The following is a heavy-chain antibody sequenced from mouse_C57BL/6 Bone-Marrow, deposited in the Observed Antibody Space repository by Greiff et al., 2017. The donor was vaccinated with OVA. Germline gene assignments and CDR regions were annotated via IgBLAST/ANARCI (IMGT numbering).Heavy chain of an antibody. CDR3: TNDYYGSSYWYFDV. CDR2: IDPETGGT. Sequence: QVQLQQSGAELVRPGASVTLSCKASGYTFTDYEMHWVKQTPVHGLEWIGAIDPETGGTAYNQKFKGKAILTADKSSSTAYMELRSLTSEDSAVYYGTNDYYGSSYWYFDVWGTGTTVTVSS. J-gene: IGHJ1*03. CDR1: GYTFTDYE. V-gene: IGHV1-15*01. D-gene: IGHD1-1*01.